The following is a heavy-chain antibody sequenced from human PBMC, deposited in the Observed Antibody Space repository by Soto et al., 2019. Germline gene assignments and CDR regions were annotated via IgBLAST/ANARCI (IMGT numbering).Heavy chain of an antibody. CDR1: GGYISSGGYY. V-gene: IGHV4-31*03. CDR3: ARSPGYTFDY. CDR2: IYYSGGT. J-gene: IGHJ4*02. D-gene: IGHD6-13*01. Sequence: PSETLSLTCTVSGGYISSGGYYWSWIRQHPGKGLEWIGYIYYSGGTYYNPSLKSRVTISVDTSKNQFSLKLSSVTAADTAVYYCARSPGYTFDYWGQGTLVTVSS.